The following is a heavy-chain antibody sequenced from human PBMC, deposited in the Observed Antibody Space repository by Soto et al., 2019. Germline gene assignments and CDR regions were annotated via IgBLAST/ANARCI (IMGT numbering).Heavy chain of an antibody. CDR1: GYTFTRYD. CDR2: MNPNSGNT. CDR3: ARTARRSSIAAHFNWFDP. D-gene: IGHD6-6*01. V-gene: IGHV1-8*01. Sequence: QVQLVQSGAEVKKPGASVKVSCKASGYTFTRYDINWVRQATGQGLEWMGWMNPNSGNTGYAQKCQGRVPMTRNTSISTAYMEMSSLRSEDTAVYYCARTARRSSIAAHFNWFDPWGQGTLVTVSS. J-gene: IGHJ5*02.